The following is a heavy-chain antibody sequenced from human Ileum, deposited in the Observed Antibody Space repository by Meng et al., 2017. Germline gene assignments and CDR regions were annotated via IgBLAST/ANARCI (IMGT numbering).Heavy chain of an antibody. D-gene: IGHD3-3*01. V-gene: IGHV3-72*01. J-gene: IGHJ4*02. CDR2: VRNKENGYST. CDR3: ARGDFRVN. CDR1: GFTFSDQY. Sequence: EVQCVGSGGGLVQHGASLRLPCAASGFTFSDQYKDWVRQAPGKGLEWVARVRNKENGYSTGYAASVEGRFTISRDDSKNSLYLQMNSLTTEDTAVYYCARGDFRVNWGQGTLVTVSS.